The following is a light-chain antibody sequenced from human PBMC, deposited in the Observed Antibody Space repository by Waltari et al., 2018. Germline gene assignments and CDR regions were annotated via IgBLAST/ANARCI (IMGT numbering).Light chain of an antibody. CDR2: WAS. CDR3: QQYYSTSALT. Sequence: DIVMTQSPDSLAVSLGERATINCKSSQSVLYTSNNKNYLAWYQQKPGQPPKLLIYWASTRESGVPDRFSGSGSGTDFTLTISSLQAEDVAVYYCQQYYSTSALTCGEGTKVEIK. CDR1: QSVLYTSNNKNY. J-gene: IGKJ4*01. V-gene: IGKV4-1*01.